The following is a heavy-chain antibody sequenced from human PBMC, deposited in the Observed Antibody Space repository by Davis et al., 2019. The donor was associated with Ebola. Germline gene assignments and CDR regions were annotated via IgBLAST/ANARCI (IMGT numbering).Heavy chain of an antibody. CDR2: IYYSGST. V-gene: IGHV4-59*01. J-gene: IGHJ4*02. D-gene: IGHD2-21*01. CDR3: ARYRGGDWLFDY. Sequence: MPSETLSLTCPASGCPISSYYWSWIRQPPGKGLEWFGYIYYSGSTNYNPSLKSRVTISVDTSKNQFSLKLSSVTAADTAVYYCARYRGGDWLFDYWGQGTLVTVSS. CDR1: GCPISSYY.